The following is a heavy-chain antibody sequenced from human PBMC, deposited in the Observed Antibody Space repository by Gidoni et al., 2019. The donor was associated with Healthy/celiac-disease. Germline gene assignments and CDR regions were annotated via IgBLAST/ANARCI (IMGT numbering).Heavy chain of an antibody. D-gene: IGHD4-17*01. Sequence: QVQLQQWGAGLLKPSETLSLTCAVYGGSFSGYYWSWIRQPPGKGLEWIGEINHSGSTNYNPSLKSRVTISVDTSKNQFSLKLSSVTAADTAVYYCARGCPPHDYGGNLPYWYFDLWGRGTLVTVSS. CDR1: GGSFSGYY. J-gene: IGHJ2*01. V-gene: IGHV4-34*01. CDR3: ARGCPPHDYGGNLPYWYFDL. CDR2: INHSGST.